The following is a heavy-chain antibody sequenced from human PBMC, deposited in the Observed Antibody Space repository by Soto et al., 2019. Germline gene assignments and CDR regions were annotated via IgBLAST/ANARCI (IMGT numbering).Heavy chain of an antibody. CDR3: ARDRQQLVLDYYYYYMDV. D-gene: IGHD6-13*01. Sequence: TLSLTCTVSGGSISSGGYYWSWIRQHPGKGLEWIGYIYYSGSTYYNPSLKSRVTISVDTSKNQFSLKLSSVTAADTAVYYCARDRQQLVLDYYYYYMDVWGKGTTVTVSS. V-gene: IGHV4-31*03. J-gene: IGHJ6*03. CDR1: GGSISSGGYY. CDR2: IYYSGST.